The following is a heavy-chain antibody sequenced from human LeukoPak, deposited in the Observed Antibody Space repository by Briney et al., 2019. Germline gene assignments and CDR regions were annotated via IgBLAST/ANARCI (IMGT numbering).Heavy chain of an antibody. D-gene: IGHD3-22*01. Sequence: RASVKVSCTTSGYTFTGYYMHWVRQAPGQGLEWMGWINPNSGGTNYAQRFQGRVTMTRDTSMSTAYMELSGLRSDDSAVYYCARYFYDSSGSSSDAFDIWGQGTMVTVSS. CDR2: INPNSGGT. CDR3: ARYFYDSSGSSSDAFDI. V-gene: IGHV1-2*02. J-gene: IGHJ3*02. CDR1: GYTFTGYY.